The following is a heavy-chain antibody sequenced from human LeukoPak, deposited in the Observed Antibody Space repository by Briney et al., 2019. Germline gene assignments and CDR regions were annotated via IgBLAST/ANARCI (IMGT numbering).Heavy chain of an antibody. CDR3: AKGSSWGGLDY. Sequence: GGSLRLSCAASGFTFDDYTMRWVRQAPGKGLEWVSLISWDGGSTYYADSVKGRFTISRDNSKNSLYLQMNSLRTEDTALYYCAKGSSWGGLDYWGQGTLVTVSS. CDR1: GFTFDDYT. CDR2: ISWDGGST. J-gene: IGHJ4*02. D-gene: IGHD3-16*01. V-gene: IGHV3-43*01.